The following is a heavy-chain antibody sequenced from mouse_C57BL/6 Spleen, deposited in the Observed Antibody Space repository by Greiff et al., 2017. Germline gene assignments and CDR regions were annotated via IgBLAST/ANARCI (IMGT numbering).Heavy chain of an antibody. CDR2: INPSSGYT. CDR1: GYTFTSYT. V-gene: IGHV1-4*01. CDR3: ARCYYGSSYEGYYFDY. J-gene: IGHJ2*01. Sequence: VQLVESGAELARPGASVKMSCKASGYTFTSYTMHWVKQRPGQGLEWIGYINPSSGYTKYNQKLKDKATLTADKASSTAYMQLSSLTSEDSAVYFCARCYYGSSYEGYYFDYWGQGTTLTVSS. D-gene: IGHD1-1*01.